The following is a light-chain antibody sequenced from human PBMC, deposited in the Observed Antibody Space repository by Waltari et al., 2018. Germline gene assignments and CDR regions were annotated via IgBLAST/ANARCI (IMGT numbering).Light chain of an antibody. CDR3: GSFTTSYTWV. J-gene: IGLJ3*02. CDR2: DVT. CDR1: SSDVGAYNL. Sequence: QSALTQPASVSGSLGQSITISCTGGSSDVGAYNLVSWYQQHPDKAPKVMIYDVTERPSGISNRFSGSKSGYTAALTISGLQAEDEADYYCGSFTTSYTWVFGGGTTLTVL. V-gene: IGLV2-14*03.